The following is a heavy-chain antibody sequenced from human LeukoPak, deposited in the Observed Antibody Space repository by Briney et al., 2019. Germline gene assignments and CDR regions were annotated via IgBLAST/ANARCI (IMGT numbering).Heavy chain of an antibody. CDR1: GFSFSKHY. Sequence: RPGGSLRLSCAASGFSFSKHYMTWIRQAPGKGLEWIAYISSNGSSIYYADSVKGRFTISRDNAKNTLHLQMNSLRAEDTSLYYCTRGSKYSSGPAWGQGTLVTVSS. V-gene: IGHV3-11*04. CDR3: TRGSKYSSGPA. J-gene: IGHJ4*02. D-gene: IGHD6-19*01. CDR2: ISSNGSSI.